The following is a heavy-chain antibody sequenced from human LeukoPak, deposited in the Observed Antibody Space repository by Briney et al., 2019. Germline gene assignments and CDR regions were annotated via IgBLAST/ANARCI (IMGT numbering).Heavy chain of an antibody. D-gene: IGHD6-13*01. CDR2: IYYSGTT. J-gene: IGHJ4*02. Sequence: SETLSLTCTVSGGSISNYYWSWIRQPPGKGLEWIGYIYYSGTTNYNPSLKSRVTISVDTSKNQFSLKLNPVTAADTAVYYCARGVYIAAAQYGYWGQGTLVTVSS. V-gene: IGHV4-59*01. CDR1: GGSISNYY. CDR3: ARGVYIAAAQYGY.